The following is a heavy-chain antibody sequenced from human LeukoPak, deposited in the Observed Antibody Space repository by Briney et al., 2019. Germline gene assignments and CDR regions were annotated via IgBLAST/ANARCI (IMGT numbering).Heavy chain of an antibody. V-gene: IGHV3-48*03. J-gene: IGHJ4*02. Sequence: PGGSLRLSCAASGFTFSSYEMNWVRQAPGKGLEWVSYISNGGSDIYCADSVKGRFTISRDNAKNSLYLQMNSLRAEDTAVYYCATVGRAARPGYWGQGTLVTVSS. CDR2: ISNGGSDI. CDR1: GFTFSSYE. D-gene: IGHD6-6*01. CDR3: ATVGRAARPGY.